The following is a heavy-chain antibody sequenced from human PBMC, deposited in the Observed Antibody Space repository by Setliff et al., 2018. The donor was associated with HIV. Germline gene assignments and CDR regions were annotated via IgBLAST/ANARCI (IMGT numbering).Heavy chain of an antibody. CDR3: ARAPRGDFWSGKDYFDY. Sequence: ASVKVSCKASGDTFSNYAISWVRQAPGQGLEWMGGIIPIFGTANYAQKFEGRVTITADKSTSTAYMEVNSLRFEDTAVYYCARAPRGDFWSGKDYFDYWGQGTLVTVSS. CDR1: GDTFSNYA. D-gene: IGHD3-3*01. V-gene: IGHV1-69*06. J-gene: IGHJ4*02. CDR2: IIPIFGTA.